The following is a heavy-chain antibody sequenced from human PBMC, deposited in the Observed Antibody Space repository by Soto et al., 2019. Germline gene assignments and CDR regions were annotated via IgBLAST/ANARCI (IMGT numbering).Heavy chain of an antibody. CDR2: IKQDGSEK. Sequence: HPGGSLRLSCAASGFTFSSYSMSWVRQAPGKGLEWVANIKQDGSEKYYVDSVKGRFTISRDNAKNSLYLQMNSLRAEDTAVYYCARAPYYDFWSGHNTYYFDYWGQGTLVTVSS. D-gene: IGHD3-3*01. CDR1: GFTFSSYS. V-gene: IGHV3-7*04. CDR3: ARAPYYDFWSGHNTYYFDY. J-gene: IGHJ4*02.